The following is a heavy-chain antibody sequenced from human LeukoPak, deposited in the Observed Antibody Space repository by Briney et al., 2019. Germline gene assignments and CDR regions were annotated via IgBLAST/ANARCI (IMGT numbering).Heavy chain of an antibody. D-gene: IGHD3-22*01. V-gene: IGHV3-48*03. CDR2: SHGAK. Sequence: SHGAKYYADSVKGRFTISRDNAKNSLDLQMNSLRAEDTAVYYCARAAHYDSSGYYRPDYWGQGTLVTASS. CDR3: ARAAHYDSSGYYRPDY. J-gene: IGHJ4*02.